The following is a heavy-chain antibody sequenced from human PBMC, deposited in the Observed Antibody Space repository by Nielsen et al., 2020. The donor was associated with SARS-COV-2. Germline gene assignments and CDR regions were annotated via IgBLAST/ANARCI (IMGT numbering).Heavy chain of an antibody. CDR3: AKDQWELLTYYYYYYMDV. D-gene: IGHD1-26*01. CDR2: ISYDGSNK. CDR1: GFTFSSYA. J-gene: IGHJ6*03. V-gene: IGHV3-30-3*01. Sequence: GESLKISCAASGFTFSSYAMHWVRQAPGKGLEWVAVISYDGSNKYYADSVKGRFTISRDNSKNTLYLQMNSLRAEDTAVYYCAKDQWELLTYYYYYYMDVWGKGTTVTVSS.